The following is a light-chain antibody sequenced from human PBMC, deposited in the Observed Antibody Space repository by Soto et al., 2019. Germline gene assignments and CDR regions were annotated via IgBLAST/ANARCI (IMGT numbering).Light chain of an antibody. CDR2: GTS. CDR3: QQYGSSPYT. J-gene: IGKJ2*01. V-gene: IGKV3-20*01. CDR1: QSVSSSS. Sequence: IVLTQSPGTLSLSPGERATLSCRASQSVSSSSLAWYQQKPGQAHSLLIYGTSSRATGIPDRFSGSGSGTDFTLTISRLEPEDFAVYYCQQYGSSPYTFGQGTNLEIK.